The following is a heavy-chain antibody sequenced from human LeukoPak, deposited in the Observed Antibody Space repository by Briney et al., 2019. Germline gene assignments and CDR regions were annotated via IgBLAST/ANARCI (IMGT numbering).Heavy chain of an antibody. CDR1: GGSFSGYY. CDR3: ARGRLLYDSSGDYQTGGVFDY. Sequence: ASETLSLTCAVYGGSFSGYYWSWIRQPPGKGLEWIGEINHGGSTNYNPSLKSRVTISVDPSKTQFSLKLSSVTAAATAVYYCARGRLLYDSSGDYQTGGVFDYWGQGTLVTVSS. CDR2: INHGGST. D-gene: IGHD3-22*01. V-gene: IGHV4-34*01. J-gene: IGHJ4*02.